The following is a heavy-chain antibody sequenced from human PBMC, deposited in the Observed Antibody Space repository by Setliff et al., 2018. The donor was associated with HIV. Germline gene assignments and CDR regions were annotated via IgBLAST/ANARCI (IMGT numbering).Heavy chain of an antibody. CDR1: GGSISSDNYY. V-gene: IGHV4-61*09. Sequence: SETLSLTCTVSGGSISSDNYYWSWIRQPAGKGLEWIGHIYSSGTTDYNPSLKRRVSISLDRPRNQVSLKLTSVTAADTALYYCARATRIIPLVVPGASDYWGQGTLVTVSS. CDR2: IYSSGTT. J-gene: IGHJ4*02. CDR3: ARATRIIPLVVPGASDY. D-gene: IGHD2-8*02.